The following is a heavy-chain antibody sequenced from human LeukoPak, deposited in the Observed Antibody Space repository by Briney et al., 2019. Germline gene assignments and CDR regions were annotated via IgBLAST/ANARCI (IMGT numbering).Heavy chain of an antibody. J-gene: IGHJ5*02. CDR2: ISGSGGST. CDR1: GFTFSSYA. V-gene: IGHV3-23*01. CDR3: AKDSQYYYDSSGYYPNWFDP. Sequence: GGSLRLSCAASGFTFSSYAMSWVRQAPGKGLEWVSAISGSGGSTYYADSVKGRFTISRDNSKNTLYLQMNSLRAEDTAVYYCAKDSQYYYDSSGYYPNWFDPWGQGTLVTVSS. D-gene: IGHD3-22*01.